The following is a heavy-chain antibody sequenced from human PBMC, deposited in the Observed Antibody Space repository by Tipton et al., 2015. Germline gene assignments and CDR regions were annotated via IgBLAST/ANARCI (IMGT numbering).Heavy chain of an antibody. CDR1: GYTFSNHW. V-gene: IGHV5-51*01. D-gene: IGHD3-9*01. Sequence: VQLVQSGGEVKKPGESLKISCKVSGYTFSNHWIGWVRQMPGKGLEWVGIIHPSDSETKYSPSFEGLVTISADKSTSTAYLQWSSLKASDTAVYYCARRLPYFEWSKVYHFDYWGQGSPVTVSP. CDR2: IHPSDSET. J-gene: IGHJ4*02. CDR3: ARRLPYFEWSKVYHFDY.